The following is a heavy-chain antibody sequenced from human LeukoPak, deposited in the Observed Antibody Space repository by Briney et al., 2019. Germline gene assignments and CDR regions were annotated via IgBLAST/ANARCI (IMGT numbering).Heavy chain of an antibody. J-gene: IGHJ5*02. D-gene: IGHD3-22*01. CDR1: GFTFSNYA. CDR3: ARDSSGLNWFDP. V-gene: IGHV3-23*01. CDR2: ISGTGVGT. Sequence: GGSLRLSCAASGFTFSNYAMNWVRLAPGKGLEWVSGISGTGVGTYYADSVRGRFTISRDNSKNTLYLQMNSLRAEDTAVYYCARDSSGLNWFDPWGQGTLVTVSS.